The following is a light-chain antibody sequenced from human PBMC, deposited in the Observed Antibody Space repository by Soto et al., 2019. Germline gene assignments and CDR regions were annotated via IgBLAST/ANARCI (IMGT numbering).Light chain of an antibody. CDR3: YSFTGISTSLFV. CDR1: RNYFDCFYY. CDR2: DVY. V-gene: IGLV2-14*03. Sequence: QSVLTQPAPGSGSPRQAIAISCPGVRNYFDCFYYVSWYPKHPSPAPPLLIYDVYNRPSGVSHRFSGSKSGNTASLKISGLQPEDEADYYCYSFTGISTSLFVSGPGTKFTV. J-gene: IGLJ1*01.